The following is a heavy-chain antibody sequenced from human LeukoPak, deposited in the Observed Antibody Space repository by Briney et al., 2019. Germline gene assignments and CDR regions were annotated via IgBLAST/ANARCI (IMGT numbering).Heavy chain of an antibody. CDR1: GYSFTSYW. J-gene: IGHJ6*02. CDR3: ARQYSGNYYYYYGMDV. V-gene: IGHV5-51*01. CDR2: IYPGDSDT. D-gene: IGHD3-10*01. Sequence: GESLKISCKGSGYSFTSYWIGWVRQMPGKGLEWRGIIYPGDSDTRYSPSFQGQVTISADKSISTAYLQWSSLKASDTAMYYCARQYSGNYYYYYGMDVWGQGTTVTVSS.